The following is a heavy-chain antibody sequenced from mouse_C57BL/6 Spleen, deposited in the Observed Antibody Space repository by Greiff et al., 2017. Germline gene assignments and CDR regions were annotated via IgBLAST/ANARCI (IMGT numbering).Heavy chain of an antibody. J-gene: IGHJ2*01. V-gene: IGHV2-2*01. Sequence: QVQLQQSGPGLVQPSQCLSISCTASGFSFTSYGVHWVRQSPGQGLEWLGVIWSGGSTDNNEAFISRLSISKDNSKSQDFFKMNSLQADDTAIYYCARRDYGSSYYVDYWGQGTTLTVSS. D-gene: IGHD1-1*01. CDR1: GFSFTSYG. CDR2: IWSGGST. CDR3: ARRDYGSSYYVDY.